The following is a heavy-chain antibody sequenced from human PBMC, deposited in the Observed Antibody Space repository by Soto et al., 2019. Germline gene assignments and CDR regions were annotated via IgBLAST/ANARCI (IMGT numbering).Heavy chain of an antibody. CDR3: ARAIVGPTTTGWLDP. V-gene: IGHV1-69*13. Sequence: SVKVSCKASGGTFSRYAISWVRRAPGQGLEWMGGIIPIFGTANYAQKFQGRVTITADESTSTAYMELSSLRFEDTAVYYCARAIVGPTTTGWLDPWGQGTLVTVSS. CDR1: GGTFSRYA. CDR2: IIPIFGTA. D-gene: IGHD1-26*01. J-gene: IGHJ5*02.